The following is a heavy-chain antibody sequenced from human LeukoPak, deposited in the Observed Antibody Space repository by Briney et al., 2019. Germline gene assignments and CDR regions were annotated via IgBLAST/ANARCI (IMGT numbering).Heavy chain of an antibody. V-gene: IGHV3-66*01. CDR3: ARDQRYCSGGRCYSALDV. J-gene: IGHJ3*01. Sequence: GGSLRLSCAASGFTFSSYAMSWVRQAPGKGLEWVSVIYSGGSTYYADSVKGRFTISRDNSKNTLYLQMNSLRAEDTAVYYCARDQRYCSGGRCYSALDVWGQGTMVTVSS. D-gene: IGHD2-15*01. CDR1: GFTFSSYA. CDR2: IYSGGST.